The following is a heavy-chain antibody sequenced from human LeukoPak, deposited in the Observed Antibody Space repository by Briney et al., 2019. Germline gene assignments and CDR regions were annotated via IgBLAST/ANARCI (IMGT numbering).Heavy chain of an antibody. V-gene: IGHV3-33*01. CDR2: IWYDGSNK. CDR3: ARDKGNHPYNWFDP. D-gene: IGHD1-14*01. CDR1: GFTFNNYA. J-gene: IGHJ5*02. Sequence: GGSLRLSCAAPGFTFNNYAMHWVRQAPGKGLEWVTTIWYDGSNKYYGDSVKGRFTISRDNSKSTLYLQMNSLRAEDTAVYYCARDKGNHPYNWFDPWGQGTLVTVSS.